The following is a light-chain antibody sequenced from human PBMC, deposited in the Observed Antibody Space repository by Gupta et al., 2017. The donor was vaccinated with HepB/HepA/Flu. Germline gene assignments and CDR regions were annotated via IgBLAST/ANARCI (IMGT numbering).Light chain of an antibody. V-gene: IGLV3-21*01. J-gene: IGLJ3*02. Sequence: SFAVSQPPSVSVAPGQTARITCAGNNIGEKLMQWYQKGPAQAPVLVIHSNNDRPSGITERLSASNAGNTATLTISRVEAGDEADYYCQVWDSYDTYPVFGGGTTLTVL. CDR3: QVWDSYDTYPV. CDR1: NIGEKL. CDR2: SNN.